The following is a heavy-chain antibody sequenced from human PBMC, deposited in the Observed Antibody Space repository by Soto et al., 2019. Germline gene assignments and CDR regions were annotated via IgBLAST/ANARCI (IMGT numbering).Heavy chain of an antibody. V-gene: IGHV3-33*01. CDR3: VRDLGNDSDY. D-gene: IGHD1-1*01. CDR2: IWYDGTNE. CDR1: GFTFRSYG. Sequence: QVQLVESGGGVVQPGRSLGLSCAASGFTFRSYGMHWVRQAPGKGLEWLAIIWYDGTNEDYADSVKGRFTISRDNSKNTLYLQMNSLRTEDTAVYYCVRDLGNDSDYWGQGTLVTVSS. J-gene: IGHJ4*02.